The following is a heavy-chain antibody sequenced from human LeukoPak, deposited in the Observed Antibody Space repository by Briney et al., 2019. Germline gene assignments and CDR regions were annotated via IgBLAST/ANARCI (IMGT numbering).Heavy chain of an antibody. CDR1: GFTFSSYW. V-gene: IGHV3-7*03. Sequence: GGSLRLSCAASGFTFSSYWMSWVRQAPGKGLDWVANIKQDGSLKYYVDSVKGRFTISRDNAKNSLYLQMNSLRVEDTAVYYCAKGREGYFDSSGYILDYWGQGTLVTVSS. D-gene: IGHD3-22*01. CDR3: AKGREGYFDSSGYILDY. CDR2: IKQDGSLK. J-gene: IGHJ4*02.